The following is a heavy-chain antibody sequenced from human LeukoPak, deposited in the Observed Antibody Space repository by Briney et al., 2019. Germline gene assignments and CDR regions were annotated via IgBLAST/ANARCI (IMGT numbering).Heavy chain of an antibody. J-gene: IGHJ6*03. CDR2: IYYSGST. Sequence: SETLSLTCTVSGGSIGSSSYYWGWIRQPPGKGLEWIGSIYYSGSTYYNPSLKSRVTISVDTSKNQFSLKLSSVTAADTAVYYCARGLRSHYYYYYYMDVWGKGTTVTVSS. CDR1: GGSIGSSSYY. V-gene: IGHV4-39*01. CDR3: ARGLRSHYYYYYYMDV. D-gene: IGHD4-17*01.